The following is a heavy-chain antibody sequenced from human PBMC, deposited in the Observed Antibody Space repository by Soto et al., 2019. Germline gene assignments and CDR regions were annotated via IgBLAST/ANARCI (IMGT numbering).Heavy chain of an antibody. CDR2: IYYSGST. J-gene: IGHJ5*02. V-gene: IGHV4-39*01. Sequence: SETLSLTCTVSGGSISSSSYYWGWIRQPPGKGLEWIGSIYYSGSTYYNPSLKSRVTISVDTSKNQFSLKLSSVTAADTAVYYCARHKSPWVQLAVAGMSLSPRNNWFDPWGQGTLVTVSS. CDR1: GGSISSSSYY. D-gene: IGHD6-19*01. CDR3: ARHKSPWVQLAVAGMSLSPRNNWFDP.